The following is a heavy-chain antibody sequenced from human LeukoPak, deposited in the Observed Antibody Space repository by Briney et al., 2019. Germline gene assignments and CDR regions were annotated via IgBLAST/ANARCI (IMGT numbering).Heavy chain of an antibody. J-gene: IGHJ5*02. V-gene: IGHV1-18*04. CDR2: ISVYTNYT. D-gene: IGHD2-21*02. CDR3: ARDPTPTMYGDNNWFDP. Sequence: APVKLSCKASGHTFTSYGINWVRQAPGQGLEWMAWISVYTNYTNYAQKFQDRVTMTTDTSTSTAYMELRSLRSDDTAVYYCARDPTPTMYGDNNWFDPWGQGTLVIVSS. CDR1: GHTFTSYG.